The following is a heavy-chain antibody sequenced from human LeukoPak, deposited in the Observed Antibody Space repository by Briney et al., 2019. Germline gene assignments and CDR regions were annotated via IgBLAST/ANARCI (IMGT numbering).Heavy chain of an antibody. J-gene: IGHJ5*02. D-gene: IGHD2-2*02. V-gene: IGHV1-69*05. CDR3: ARVVDIVVVPAAIYNWFDP. CDR2: IIPIFGTA. CDR1: GGTFSSYA. Sequence: SVKVSCRASGGTFSSYAISWVRQAPGQGLEWMGGIIPIFGTANYAQKFQGRVTITTDESTSTAYMELSSLRSEDTAVYYCARVVDIVVVPAAIYNWFDPWGQGTLVTVSS.